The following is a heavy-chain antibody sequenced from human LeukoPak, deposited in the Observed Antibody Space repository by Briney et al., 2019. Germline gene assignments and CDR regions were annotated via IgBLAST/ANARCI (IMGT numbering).Heavy chain of an antibody. CDR2: ISDSSSYI. CDR1: GFTFSGYS. V-gene: IGHV3-21*01. J-gene: IGHJ5*02. Sequence: GRSLRLSCAASGFTFSGYSMHWVRQAPGKGLEWVSSISDSSSYIYYADSVKGRFTISRDNAKNSLYLRMNSLRAEDTAMYYCASPALGQVTMKPWGQGTLVTVSS. D-gene: IGHD3-22*01. CDR3: ASPALGQVTMKP.